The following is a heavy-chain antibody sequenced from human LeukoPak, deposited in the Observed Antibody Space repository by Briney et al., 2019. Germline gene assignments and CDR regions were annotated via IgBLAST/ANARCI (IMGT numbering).Heavy chain of an antibody. CDR1: GFSLNTRGVG. Sequence: SGPTLVNPTQTLTLTCTFSGFSLNTRGVGVGWIRQPPGRALEWLALIYWDDDWRYSPSLKSRLTITKATSKNQVVLTMTNMDPVDTATYFCAHRKNYYDSSVFDNWGQGTLVTVSS. CDR3: AHRKNYYDSSVFDN. J-gene: IGHJ4*02. V-gene: IGHV2-5*02. D-gene: IGHD3-22*01. CDR2: IYWDDDW.